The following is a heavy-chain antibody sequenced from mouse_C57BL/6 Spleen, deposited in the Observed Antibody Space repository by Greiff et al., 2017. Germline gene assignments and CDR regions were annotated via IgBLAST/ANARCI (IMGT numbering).Heavy chain of an antibody. CDR3: ARGRGLLSYWYFEV. D-gene: IGHD2-3*01. CDR1: GYTFTDYN. V-gene: IGHV1-22*01. J-gene: IGHJ1*03. CDR2: INPNNGGT. Sequence: EVQLQQSGPELVKPGASVKMSCKASGYTFTDYNMHWVKQSHGKSLEWIGNINPNNGGTSYNQKFKGKATLTVNKSSSTAYMELRSLTSEDSAVYYCARGRGLLSYWYFEVWGTGTTVTVSS.